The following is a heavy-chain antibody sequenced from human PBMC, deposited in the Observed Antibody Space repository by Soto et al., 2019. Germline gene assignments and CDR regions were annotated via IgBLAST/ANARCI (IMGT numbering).Heavy chain of an antibody. CDR1: GGSISSYY. J-gene: IGHJ5*02. CDR2: IYYSGST. V-gene: IGHV4-59*01. CDR3: ARSTMVRGEEVFDP. D-gene: IGHD3-10*01. Sequence: QVQLQESGPGLVKPSETLSLTCTVSGGSISSYYWSWIRQPPGKGLEWIGYIYYSGSTNYNPSLKSRVTIPVDTSKNQFSLKLSSVTAADTAVYYCARSTMVRGEEVFDPWGQGTLVTVSS.